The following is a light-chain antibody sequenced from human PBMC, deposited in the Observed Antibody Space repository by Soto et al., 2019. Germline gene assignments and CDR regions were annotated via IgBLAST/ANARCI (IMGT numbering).Light chain of an antibody. CDR1: QSVSSSY. V-gene: IGKV3-15*01. Sequence: EIVLKQSPGTLSLYPGERATLSCIASQSVSSSYLAWYQQKPGQAPRLLIYGASTRATGIPARFSGSGSGTEFTLTISSLQSEDFAVYYCQQYNNWPPAFGQGTKVDIK. CDR3: QQYNNWPPA. J-gene: IGKJ1*01. CDR2: GAS.